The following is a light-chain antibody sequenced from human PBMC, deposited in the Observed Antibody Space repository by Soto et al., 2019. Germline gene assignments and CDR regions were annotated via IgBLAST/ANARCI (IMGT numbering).Light chain of an antibody. CDR3: QQYTNTNNPWM. Sequence: IRVTQSPPTPSESVGDRVTITCRASQTITTWMAWYQQKSGKAPKLLVYDASTWQSGVATRFSGSGSGTEFTLIISGLQPEDSATYYCQQYTNTNNPWMFGQGTKVDIK. V-gene: IGKV1-5*01. CDR2: DAS. CDR1: QTITTW. J-gene: IGKJ1*01.